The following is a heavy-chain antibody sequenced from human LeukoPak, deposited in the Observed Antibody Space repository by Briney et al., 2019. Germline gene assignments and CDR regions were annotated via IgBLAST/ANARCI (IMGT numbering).Heavy chain of an antibody. CDR1: GLTVSSNY. CDR2: IYSGGST. V-gene: IGHV3-66*01. D-gene: IGHD2-2*01. J-gene: IGHJ6*02. CDR3: ARGPRSSWLDV. Sequence: GGSLRLSFAASGLTVSSNYMSWVRQAPGKGLEWVSVIYSGGSTYYADSVKGRFTISRDNSKNTLYLQVNSLRAEDTAVYYCARGPRSSWLDVWGQGTTVTVSS.